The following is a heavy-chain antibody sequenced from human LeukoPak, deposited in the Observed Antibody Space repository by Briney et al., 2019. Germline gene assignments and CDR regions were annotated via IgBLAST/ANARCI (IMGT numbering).Heavy chain of an antibody. CDR2: ISSSSSTI. CDR1: GFTFSSYS. Sequence: GGSLRLSCAASGFTFSSYSMNWVRQAPGKGLEWVSYISSSSSTIYYADSVKGRLTISRDNAKNSLYLQMNSLRAEDTAVYYCARGYGDYDAPYYFDYWGQGTLVTVSS. D-gene: IGHD4-17*01. J-gene: IGHJ4*02. CDR3: ARGYGDYDAPYYFDY. V-gene: IGHV3-48*04.